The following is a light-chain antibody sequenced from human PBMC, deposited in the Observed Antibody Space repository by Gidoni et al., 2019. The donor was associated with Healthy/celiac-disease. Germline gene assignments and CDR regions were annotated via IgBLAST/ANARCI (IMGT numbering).Light chain of an antibody. V-gene: IGLV1-51*01. Sequence: QSVFTQPPSVSAAPGQKVTSSGSGSSSNIGNNYVYWYQQLPRTAPKLLIYDNNQRPSVIPDRVCGSKSGTSATLGTTGLQTGDEADYYCGTWDSSLSSGVFGGGTKLTVL. CDR2: DNN. J-gene: IGLJ3*02. CDR3: GTWDSSLSSGV. CDR1: SSNIGNNY.